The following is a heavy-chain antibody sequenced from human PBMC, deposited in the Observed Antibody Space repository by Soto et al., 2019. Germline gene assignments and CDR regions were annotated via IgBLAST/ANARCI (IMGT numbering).Heavy chain of an antibody. Sequence: QVQLVESGGGAVQPGRSLRLSCAASGFTFSSSGMHWVRQAPGKGLEWVAVISYDGSNKYYADSVKGRFTISRDNSKNTLYLQMNSLRAEDTAVYSCARGDSSSWPAYYYYGMDVWGQGTTVTVSS. V-gene: IGHV3-30*03. CDR3: ARGDSSSWPAYYYYGMDV. J-gene: IGHJ6*02. D-gene: IGHD6-13*01. CDR1: GFTFSSSG. CDR2: ISYDGSNK.